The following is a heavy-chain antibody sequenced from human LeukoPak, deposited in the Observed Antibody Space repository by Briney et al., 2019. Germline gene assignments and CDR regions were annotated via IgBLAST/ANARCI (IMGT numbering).Heavy chain of an antibody. CDR2: INPNGGGT. V-gene: IGHV1-2*02. CDR3: AREDYYGYGGDY. J-gene: IGHJ4*02. CDR1: GYTFTGYY. D-gene: IGHD3-10*01. Sequence: ASVKVSCKASGYTFTGYYMHWVRQAPGQGLEWMGWINPNGGGTNYAQKFQGRVTMTRDTSISTAYMELSRLRSDDTAVYYCAREDYYGYGGDYWGQGTLVTVSS.